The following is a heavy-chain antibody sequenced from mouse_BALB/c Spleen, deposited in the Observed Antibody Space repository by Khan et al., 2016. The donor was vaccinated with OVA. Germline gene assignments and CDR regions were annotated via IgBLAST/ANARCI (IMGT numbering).Heavy chain of an antibody. V-gene: IGHV3-8*02. CDR2: ISYSGST. D-gene: IGHD2-4*01. J-gene: IGHJ3*01. CDR1: GDSITSGY. CDR3: ARYDYDYDGAFAY. Sequence: EVKLLESGPSLVKPSQTLSLTCSVTGDSITSGYWNWIRKFPGNKLEYMGYISYSGSTYYNPSLKSRISITRDTSKNQYYLQLNSVTTEDTATYYCARYDYDYDGAFAYWGQGTLVTGSA.